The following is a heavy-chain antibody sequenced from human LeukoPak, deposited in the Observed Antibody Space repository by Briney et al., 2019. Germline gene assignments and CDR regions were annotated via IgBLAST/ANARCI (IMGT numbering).Heavy chain of an antibody. Sequence: GGSLRLSCAASGFTFSSYTMHWVRQAPGKGLEWVAVISYDGSNKYYADSVKGRFTISRDNSKNTLYLQMNSLRAEDTAVYYCARGLHYYYYGMDVWGQGTTATVSS. CDR3: ARGLHYYYYGMDV. V-gene: IGHV3-30-3*01. J-gene: IGHJ6*02. CDR1: GFTFSSYT. D-gene: IGHD3-10*01. CDR2: ISYDGSNK.